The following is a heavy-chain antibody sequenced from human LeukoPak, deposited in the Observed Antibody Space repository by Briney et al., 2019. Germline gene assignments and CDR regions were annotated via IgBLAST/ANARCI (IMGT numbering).Heavy chain of an antibody. CDR3: AKVCYYDNSGPS. D-gene: IGHD3-22*01. J-gene: IGHJ4*02. CDR2: ISSSGSTI. V-gene: IGHV3-48*03. CDR1: GFTFSSYE. Sequence: GGSLRLSCAASGFTFSSYEMNWVRQAPGKGLEWVSYISSSGSTIYYADSVKGRLNISRDNAKNSLYLQMNSLRAEDTAIYYCAKVCYYDNSGPSWGQGTLVTVSS.